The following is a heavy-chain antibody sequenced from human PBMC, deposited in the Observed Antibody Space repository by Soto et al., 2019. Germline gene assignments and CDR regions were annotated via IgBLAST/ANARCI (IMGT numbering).Heavy chain of an antibody. CDR2: IIPIFGTA. Sequence: SVKVSCKASGGTFSSYAISWVRQAPGQGLEWMGGIIPIFGTANYAQKFQGRVTITRDTSASTAYMELSSLRSEDTAVYYCARGEVRGVLVDYWGQGTLVTVSS. CDR1: GGTFSSYA. CDR3: ARGEVRGVLVDY. V-gene: IGHV1-69*05. D-gene: IGHD3-10*01. J-gene: IGHJ4*02.